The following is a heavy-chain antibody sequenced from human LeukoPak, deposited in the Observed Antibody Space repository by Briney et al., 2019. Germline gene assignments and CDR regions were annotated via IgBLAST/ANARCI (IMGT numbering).Heavy chain of an antibody. V-gene: IGHV3-53*01. CDR3: ARDRGPFYYYMDV. J-gene: IGHJ6*03. CDR1: GFTVSSNY. Sequence: PGGSLRLSCAASGFTVSSNYMSWVRQAPGKGLGWVSVIYSGGSTYYADSVKGRFTISRDNSKNTLYLQMNSLRAEDPAGDYFARDRGPFYYYMDVWGKGTTVTISS. CDR2: IYSGGST. D-gene: IGHD5-24*01.